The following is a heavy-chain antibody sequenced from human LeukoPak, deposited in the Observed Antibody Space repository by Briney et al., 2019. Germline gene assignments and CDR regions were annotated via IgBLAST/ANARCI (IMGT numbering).Heavy chain of an antibody. V-gene: IGHV3-48*04. CDR1: GLTLNGYS. Sequence: GGSLRLACAASGLTLNGYSINWVRQVPGKVLEWNSSIPSSSGTIYYADSVKGRFSISRHNANNPIYLQMNSLRVEDTAVYYCAKDIFGGGDDYWGQGNRVIVSS. CDR2: IPSSSGTI. D-gene: IGHD2-21*02. CDR3: AKDIFGGGDDY. J-gene: IGHJ4*02.